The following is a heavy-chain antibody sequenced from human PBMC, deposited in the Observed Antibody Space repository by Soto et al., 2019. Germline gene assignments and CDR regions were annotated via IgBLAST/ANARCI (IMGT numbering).Heavy chain of an antibody. J-gene: IGHJ4*02. D-gene: IGHD2-15*01. CDR2: INWNGNYI. Sequence: VQLVESGGGLVQPGRSLRLSCTASAFSFGDFAMHWVRQVPGKGLEWVSGINWNGNYIGPADSVKGRFTDSRDNAKNALYSQMNSWRPEATGLYYCARAPTGGTWPVYFDWWGRGTLVTVSS. CDR1: AFSFGDFA. V-gene: IGHV3-9*01. CDR3: ARAPTGGTWPVYFDW.